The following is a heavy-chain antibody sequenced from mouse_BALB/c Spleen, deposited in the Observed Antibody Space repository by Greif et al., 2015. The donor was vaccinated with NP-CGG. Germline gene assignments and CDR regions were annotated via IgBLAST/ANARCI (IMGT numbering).Heavy chain of an antibody. CDR3: ARHRDYYGYFDV. CDR1: GFTFSSYG. CDR2: ISSGGSYT. Sequence: EVHLVESGGDLVKPGGSLKLSCAASGFTFSSYGMSWVRQTPDKRLERVATISSGGSYTYYPDSVKGRFTISRDNAKNTLYLQMSSLKSEDTAMYYCARHRDYYGYFDVWGAGTTVTVSS. D-gene: IGHD2-4*01. V-gene: IGHV5-6*01. J-gene: IGHJ1*01.